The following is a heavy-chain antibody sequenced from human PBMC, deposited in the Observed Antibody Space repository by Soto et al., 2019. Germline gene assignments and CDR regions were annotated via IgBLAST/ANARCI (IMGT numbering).Heavy chain of an antibody. V-gene: IGHV3-30*18. CDR2: ISYDGSNK. CDR1: GFTVSSYG. D-gene: IGHD4-17*01. J-gene: IGHJ3*02. Sequence: XGSLRLSCSASGFTVSSYGMHWIRQAPGKGLEWVAVISYDGSNKYYADSVKGRFTISRDNSKNTLYLQMNSLRAEDTAVYYCAKGDYGGKVGAFDIWGQGKMVTVSS. CDR3: AKGDYGGKVGAFDI.